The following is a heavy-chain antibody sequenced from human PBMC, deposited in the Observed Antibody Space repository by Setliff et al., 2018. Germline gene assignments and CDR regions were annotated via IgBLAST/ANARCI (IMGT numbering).Heavy chain of an antibody. D-gene: IGHD3-22*01. CDR2: ISYDGINK. Sequence: GGSLRLSCAASGFTFNSYAMHWVRQAPGKGLEWLAVISYDGINKYYADSVRGRFTISRDNSKNTLYLQMNSLRAEDTAVYYCAKLRYYYDSSGYYYRFDYFYYYMDVWGKGTTVTVSS. CDR1: GFTFNSYA. J-gene: IGHJ6*03. CDR3: AKLRYYYDSSGYYYRFDYFYYYMDV. V-gene: IGHV3-30*07.